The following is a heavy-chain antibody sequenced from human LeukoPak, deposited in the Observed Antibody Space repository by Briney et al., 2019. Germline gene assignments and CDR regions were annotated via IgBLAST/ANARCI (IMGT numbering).Heavy chain of an antibody. CDR2: ISGNNDNQ. CDR1: GYTFSNFG. Sequence: GASVKVSCKTSGYTFSNFGINWVRQAPGQGLEWMGWISGNNDNQNYGQKFQGRFTVTTASSTSTAYMELRNLRFDDTAVYYCARDGTSTDDYWGQGTLVTVSS. J-gene: IGHJ4*02. V-gene: IGHV1-18*01. CDR3: ARDGTSTDDY. D-gene: IGHD2-2*01.